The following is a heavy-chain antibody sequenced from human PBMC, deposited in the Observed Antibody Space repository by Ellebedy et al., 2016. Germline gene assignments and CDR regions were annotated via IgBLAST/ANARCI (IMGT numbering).Heavy chain of an antibody. Sequence: GESLKISCVASGFTFNSYTMNWVRLAPGKGLEWVASISSSSTYIYYADSLKGRFTISRDNAENSLYLQMSSLRAEDTAVYYCARDVLMVYATLSYGMDVWGQGTLVTVSS. CDR1: GFTFNSYT. CDR3: ARDVLMVYATLSYGMDV. D-gene: IGHD2-8*01. J-gene: IGHJ6*02. CDR2: ISSSSTYI. V-gene: IGHV3-21*01.